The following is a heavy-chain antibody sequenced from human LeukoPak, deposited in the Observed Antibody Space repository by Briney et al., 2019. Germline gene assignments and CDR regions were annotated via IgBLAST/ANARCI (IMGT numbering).Heavy chain of an antibody. Sequence: SGGSLRPSCAAAGFTVRSYWITWVRQAPGKGLEWVANIKQDGSEKYYVDSVKGRFTISRDSAKNSLYLQMNSLRDEDTAVYYCARDSGIAPAGYFHSYGMDVWGQGTTVTVSS. J-gene: IGHJ6*02. V-gene: IGHV3-7*01. CDR3: ARDSGIAPAGYFHSYGMDV. D-gene: IGHD6-25*01. CDR1: GFTVRSYW. CDR2: IKQDGSEK.